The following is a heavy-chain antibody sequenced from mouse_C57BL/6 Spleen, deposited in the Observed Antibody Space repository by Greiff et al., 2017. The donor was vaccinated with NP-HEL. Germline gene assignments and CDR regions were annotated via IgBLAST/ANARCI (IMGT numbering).Heavy chain of an antibody. D-gene: IGHD3-2*02. CDR2: IYPGDGDT. CDR3: ARKAAQADAMDY. Sequence: QVQLQQSGPELVKPGASVKISCKASGYAFSSSWMNWVKQRPGQGLEWIGRIYPGDGDTNYNGKFKGKATLTADKSSSTAYMQLSSLTSEDSAVYFCARKAAQADAMDYWGQGTSVTVSS. J-gene: IGHJ4*01. CDR1: GYAFSSSW. V-gene: IGHV1-82*01.